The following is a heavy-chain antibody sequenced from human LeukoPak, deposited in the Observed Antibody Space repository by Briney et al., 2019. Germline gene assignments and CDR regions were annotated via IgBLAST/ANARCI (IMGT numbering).Heavy chain of an antibody. Sequence: PSETLSLTCTVSGASISTSTYYWGWIRQPPGKGLEWLGSIYYSGTLYHNPSLKSRVTMSVDTSRNHFSLKLTSVTAADTAVYYCARLLYDRSGYYYFDFWGQGTLVTVSS. V-gene: IGHV4-39*01. D-gene: IGHD3-22*01. CDR1: GASISTSTYY. CDR3: ARLLYDRSGYYYFDF. J-gene: IGHJ4*02. CDR2: IYYSGTL.